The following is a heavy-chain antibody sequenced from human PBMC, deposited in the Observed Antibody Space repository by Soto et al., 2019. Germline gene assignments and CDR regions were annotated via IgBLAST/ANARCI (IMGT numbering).Heavy chain of an antibody. J-gene: IGHJ4*02. V-gene: IGHV4-59*01. D-gene: IGHD5-12*01. Sequence: QVQLQVSAPGLVKPSETLSLTCTVSGDSISAYSWSWVRQPPGKGLEWIGNIHYNGNTKYNPSLKSRVTMSVHTSKNQFSLKLSSVTAADTAKYFCAREGNLGRWLQPLDFWGQGTLVTVSS. CDR3: AREGNLGRWLQPLDF. CDR2: IHYNGNT. CDR1: GDSISAYS.